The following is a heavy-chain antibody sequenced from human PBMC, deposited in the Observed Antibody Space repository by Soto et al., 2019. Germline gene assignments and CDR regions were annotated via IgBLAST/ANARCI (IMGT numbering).Heavy chain of an antibody. D-gene: IGHD3-22*01. CDR3: ARVGYYYAGSGYITWFDP. Sequence: ASVKVSCKASGYTFTSYGISWVRQAPGQGLEWMGWISAYNGNTNYAQKLQGRVTMTTDTSTSTAYMELRSLRSDDTAVYYCARVGYYYAGSGYITWFDPWGQGTLVTVSS. V-gene: IGHV1-18*04. J-gene: IGHJ5*02. CDR1: GYTFTSYG. CDR2: ISAYNGNT.